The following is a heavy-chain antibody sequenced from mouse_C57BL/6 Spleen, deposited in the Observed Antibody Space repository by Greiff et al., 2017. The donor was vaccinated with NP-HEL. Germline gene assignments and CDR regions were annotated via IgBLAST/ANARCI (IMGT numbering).Heavy chain of an antibody. CDR3: ARFTTVVEGWDFYV. D-gene: IGHD1-1*01. CDR1: GYTFTSYT. Sequence: VQLKQSGAELARPGASVKMSCKASGYTFTSYTMHWVKQRPGQGLEWIGYINPSSGYTKYNQKFKDKGTLTSDKSSSTAYMQQSSLTYEDSAVYYCARFTTVVEGWDFYVWGTETTVTVSS. CDR2: INPSSGYT. J-gene: IGHJ1*03. V-gene: IGHV1-4*01.